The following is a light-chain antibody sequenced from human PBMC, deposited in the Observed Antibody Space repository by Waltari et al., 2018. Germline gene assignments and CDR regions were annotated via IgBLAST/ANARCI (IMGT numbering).Light chain of an antibody. CDR1: QTLLNTDGNVY. CDR3: MQDVRPWT. Sequence: DLVLTQSPVTLAVTLGQSASISCTSSQTLLNTDGNVYLNWFHQRPGHSPRRLIYQVSSRDSGVPDRFRGSGSHTDFTLTITRVEAEDVGVYFCMQDVRPWTFGQGTRVEIK. V-gene: IGKV2-30*01. J-gene: IGKJ1*01. CDR2: QVS.